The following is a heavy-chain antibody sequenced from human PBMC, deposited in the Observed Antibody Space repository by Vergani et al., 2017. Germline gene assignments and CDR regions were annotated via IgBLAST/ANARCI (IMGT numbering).Heavy chain of an antibody. Sequence: QVRLQESGPGLVKPSETLSLTCSVSGGSMSGYYWSWIRQPPGKELEWIGYMYHSGSTNYNPSLETRVTISGETSKNQFSLKLNSVTAADTDVYYCGRVADFYGLRSSILDHWGQGILVTVSS. J-gene: IGHJ4*02. CDR2: MYHSGST. V-gene: IGHV4-59*01. D-gene: IGHD3-10*01. CDR3: GRVADFYGLRSSILDH. CDR1: GGSMSGYY.